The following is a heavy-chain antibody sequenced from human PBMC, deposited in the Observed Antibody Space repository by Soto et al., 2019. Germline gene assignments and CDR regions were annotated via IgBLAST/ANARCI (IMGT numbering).Heavy chain of an antibody. D-gene: IGHD3-22*01. J-gene: IGHJ4*02. Sequence: SETLSLTCAVYGVSFSGYYWSWIRQPPGKGLEWIGEINHSGSTNYNPSLKSRVTISVDTSKNQFSLKLSSVTAADTAVYYCARPVYDSSGYYFYYWGQGTLVTVSS. CDR1: GVSFSGYY. CDR2: INHSGST. CDR3: ARPVYDSSGYYFYY. V-gene: IGHV4-34*01.